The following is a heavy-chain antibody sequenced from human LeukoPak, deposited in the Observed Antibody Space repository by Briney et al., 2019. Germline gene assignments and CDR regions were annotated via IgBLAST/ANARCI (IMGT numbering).Heavy chain of an antibody. Sequence: GASVKVSCKTSGYTFTNYGIHWVRQAPGQGLEWLGQINPHNCNTNYAQRLQGRVTMTTDTSTSTSYMEMRSLTSDDTALYYCERVTGSSISSRSLLYWGQGSLVTVSA. CDR1: GYTFTNYG. V-gene: IGHV1-18*01. J-gene: IGHJ4*02. CDR3: ERVTGSSISSRSLLY. CDR2: INPHNCNT. D-gene: IGHD6-13*01.